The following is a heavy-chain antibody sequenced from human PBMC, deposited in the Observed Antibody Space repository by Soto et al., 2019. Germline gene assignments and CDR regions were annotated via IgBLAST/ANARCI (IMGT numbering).Heavy chain of an antibody. CDR2: IYHSGST. D-gene: IGHD6-19*01. CDR3: ARGRSGWGIDY. V-gene: IGHV4-30-2*01. J-gene: IGHJ4*02. Sequence: QLQLQESGSGLVKPSQTLSLTCAVSGGSISSGGYSWRWIRQPPGKGLEYIGYIYHSGSTYYNPSLKSRVTISVDRSKTQFSLKLSSVTAADTAVYYCARGRSGWGIDYWGQGTLVTVSS. CDR1: GGSISSGGYS.